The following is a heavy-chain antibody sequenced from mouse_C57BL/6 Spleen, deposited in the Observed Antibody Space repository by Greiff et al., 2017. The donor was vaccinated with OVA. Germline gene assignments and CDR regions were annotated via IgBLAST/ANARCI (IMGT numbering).Heavy chain of an antibody. Sequence: VQLQQPGAELVMPGASVKLSCKASGYTFTSYWMHWVKQRPGQGLEWIGEIDPSDSYTNYNQKFKGKSTLTVDKSSSTAYMQLSILTSEDSAVYDCARVAQTVDYWGQGTTLTVSS. J-gene: IGHJ2*01. D-gene: IGHD1-3*01. CDR1: GYTFTSYW. CDR3: ARVAQTVDY. V-gene: IGHV1-69*01. CDR2: IDPSDSYT.